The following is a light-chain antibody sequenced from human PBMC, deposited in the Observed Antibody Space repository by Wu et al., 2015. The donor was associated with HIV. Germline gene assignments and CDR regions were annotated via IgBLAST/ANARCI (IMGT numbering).Light chain of an antibody. V-gene: IGKV3-11*01. CDR3: QQRRYWPLYT. Sequence: EIVLTQFPVTLSLSPGERATLSCRASQSVASFLAWYQQKPGQAPRLLIYDASNRATGIPARFSGSGSGTDFTLTISSLEPEDFAVYYCQQRRYWPLYTFGQGTKLEIK. J-gene: IGKJ2*01. CDR1: QSVASF. CDR2: DAS.